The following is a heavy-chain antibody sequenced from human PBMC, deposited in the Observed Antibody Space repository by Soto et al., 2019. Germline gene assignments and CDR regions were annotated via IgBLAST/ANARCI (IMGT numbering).Heavy chain of an antibody. J-gene: IGHJ4*02. CDR2: ISYDGSNK. V-gene: IGHV3-30*18. Sequence: GGSLRLSCAASGFTFSSYGMHWVRQAPGKGLEWVAVISYDGSNKYYADSVKGRFTISRDNSKNTLYLQMNSLRAEDTAVYYCAKEGFFYDSSGYPSKWGQGTLVTVSS. D-gene: IGHD3-22*01. CDR1: GFTFSSYG. CDR3: AKEGFFYDSSGYPSK.